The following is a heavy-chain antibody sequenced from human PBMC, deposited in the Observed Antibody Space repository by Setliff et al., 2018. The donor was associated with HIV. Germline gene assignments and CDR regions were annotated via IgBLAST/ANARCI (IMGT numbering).Heavy chain of an antibody. CDR1: GFTFSNYV. CDR2: ISANGIST. D-gene: IGHD1-26*01. J-gene: IGHJ4*02. CDR3: APRSGLVGTTPAAVDH. Sequence: GGSLRLSCAASGFTFSNYVMSWVRQTPGKGLEWLSGISANGISTYYADSVKGRLTISRDNAKNALYLFMHSLRAEDTAVYFCAPRSGLVGTTPAAVDHWGQGTLVTVSS. V-gene: IGHV3-23*01.